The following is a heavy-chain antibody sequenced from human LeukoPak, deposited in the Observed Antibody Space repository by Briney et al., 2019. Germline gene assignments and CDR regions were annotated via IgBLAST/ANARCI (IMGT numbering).Heavy chain of an antibody. D-gene: IGHD3-10*01. CDR2: MNPNSGNT. Sequence: ASVTVSFKASGYTFTSYDINWVRQATGQGLEWMGWMNPNSGNTGYAQKFQGRVTMTRNTSISTAYMELSSLRSEDTAVYYCARAYSMVRGVDYYYYHGVDVWGQGTTVTVSS. CDR1: GYTFTSYD. CDR3: ARAYSMVRGVDYYYYHGVDV. J-gene: IGHJ6*02. V-gene: IGHV1-8*01.